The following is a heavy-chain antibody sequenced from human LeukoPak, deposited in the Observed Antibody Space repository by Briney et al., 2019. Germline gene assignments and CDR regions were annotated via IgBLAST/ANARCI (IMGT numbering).Heavy chain of an antibody. CDR2: IYHSGST. V-gene: IGHV4-30-2*01. J-gene: IGHJ3*02. CDR3: ARGYSSGWYRHAFDI. CDR1: GGSISSGGYS. Sequence: SETLSLTCAVSGGSISSGGYSWSWIRQPPGKGLEWIGYIYHSGSTNYNPSLKSRVTISVDTSKNQFSLKLSSVTAADTAVYYCARGYSSGWYRHAFDIWGQGTMVTVSS. D-gene: IGHD6-19*01.